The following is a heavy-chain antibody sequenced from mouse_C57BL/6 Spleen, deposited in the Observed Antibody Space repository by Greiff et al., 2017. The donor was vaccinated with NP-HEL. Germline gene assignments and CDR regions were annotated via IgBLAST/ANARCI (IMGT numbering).Heavy chain of an antibody. V-gene: IGHV1-64*01. Sequence: VQLQQPGAELVKPGASVKLSCKASGYTFTSYWMHWVKQRPGQGLEWIGMIHPNSGSTNYNEKFKSKATLTVDKSSSTAYMQLSSLTSEDSAVYYCARGDYGSSEGFAYWGQGTLVTVSA. J-gene: IGHJ3*01. D-gene: IGHD1-1*01. CDR3: ARGDYGSSEGFAY. CDR2: IHPNSGST. CDR1: GYTFTSYW.